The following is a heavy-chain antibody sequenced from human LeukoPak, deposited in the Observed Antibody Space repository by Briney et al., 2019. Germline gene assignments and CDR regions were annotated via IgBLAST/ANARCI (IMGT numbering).Heavy chain of an antibody. V-gene: IGHV3-23*01. J-gene: IGHJ4*02. D-gene: IGHD2-21*01. Sequence: GGSLRLSCAASGFTFRNYAMSWVRQAPGKGLEWVSGITGSGGSTHYAESVKGRFTISRDNSKSTVYLQMNSLRAEDAAVYYCAKAPVTSCRGAYCYPFDYWGQGTLVTVSS. CDR3: AKAPVTSCRGAYCYPFDY. CDR1: GFTFRNYA. CDR2: ITGSGGST.